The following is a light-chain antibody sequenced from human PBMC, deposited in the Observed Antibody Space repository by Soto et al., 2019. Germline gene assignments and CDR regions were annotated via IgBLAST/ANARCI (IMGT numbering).Light chain of an antibody. V-gene: IGKV3-20*01. CDR3: QQYDSPPFT. CDR2: GAS. Sequence: IVMTQSTGTLSLSPGERATLSCRASQTVTSFYLAWYQQKPDQAPRLLIYGASYRATGIPDRFSGSGSGTDFTLTISRLEPEDFRVYYCQQYDSPPFTFGQGTKLELK. J-gene: IGKJ2*01. CDR1: QTVTSFY.